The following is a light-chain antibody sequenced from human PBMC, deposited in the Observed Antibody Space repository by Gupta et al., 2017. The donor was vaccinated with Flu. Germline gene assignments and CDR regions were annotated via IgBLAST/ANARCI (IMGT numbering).Light chain of an antibody. CDR3: CSYTPRPALWV. V-gene: IGLV2-14*03. Sequence: ITISSTGTSSDIGDYDYVSWYQQHPGKAPKLMIYDVSDRRSGVSDRFSGSKSGTTASLTIAGLQAEDEAIYYCCSYTPRPALWVFGGGTKLTVL. CDR2: DVS. J-gene: IGLJ3*02. CDR1: SSDIGDYDY.